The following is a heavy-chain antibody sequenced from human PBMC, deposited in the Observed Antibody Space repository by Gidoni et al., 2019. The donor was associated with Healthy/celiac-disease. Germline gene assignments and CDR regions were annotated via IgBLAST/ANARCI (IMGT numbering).Heavy chain of an antibody. J-gene: IGHJ4*02. Sequence: EVQLVESGGGLVKPGGSLSLSCAASGFTFSSYSMNWVRQAPGKGLEWVSSISSSSSYIYYADSVKGRFTISRDNAKNSLYLQMNSLRAEDTAVYYCARGGPDYYDSSGYCANWGQGTLVTVSS. CDR2: ISSSSSYI. V-gene: IGHV3-21*01. D-gene: IGHD3-22*01. CDR1: GFTFSSYS. CDR3: ARGGPDYYDSSGYCAN.